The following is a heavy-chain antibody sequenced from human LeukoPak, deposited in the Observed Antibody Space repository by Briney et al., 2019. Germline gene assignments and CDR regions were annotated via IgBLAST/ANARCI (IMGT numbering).Heavy chain of an antibody. CDR2: IYYSGST. Sequence: SETLSLTCTVSGGSISSHYWSWIRQPPGKGLEWIGYIYYSGSTNYNPSLKSRVTISVDTSKNQFSLKLSSVTAADTAVYYCARGRGLEFWSGYWQYYYYMDVWGKGTTVTVSS. CDR3: ARGRGLEFWSGYWQYYYYMDV. J-gene: IGHJ6*03. CDR1: GGSISSHY. V-gene: IGHV4-59*11. D-gene: IGHD3-3*01.